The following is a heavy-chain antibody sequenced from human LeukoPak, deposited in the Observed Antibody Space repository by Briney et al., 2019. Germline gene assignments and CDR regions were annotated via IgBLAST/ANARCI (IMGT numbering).Heavy chain of an antibody. V-gene: IGHV3-21*01. D-gene: IGHD4-23*01. CDR3: ARAEPNSPYDH. CDR2: IDTTSNYI. J-gene: IGHJ4*02. CDR1: GFTFSTYG. Sequence: GGSLRLSCAASGFTFSTYGMLWVRQAPGKGLEWVSSIDTTSNYIYYADSVKGRFTISRDNARNSLYLQMNSLTADDTAVYYCARAEPNSPYDHWGQGTLVTVSS.